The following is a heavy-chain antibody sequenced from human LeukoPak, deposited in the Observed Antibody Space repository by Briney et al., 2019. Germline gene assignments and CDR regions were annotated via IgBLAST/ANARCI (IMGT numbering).Heavy chain of an antibody. V-gene: IGHV3-30-3*01. CDR3: ANIAVAADEIGAFDI. J-gene: IGHJ3*02. Sequence: GGSLRLSCAASGFTFSSYAMHWVRQAPGKGLEWVAVISYDGSNKYYADSVKGRFTISRDNSKNKLYLQMNSLRAEDTAVYYCANIAVAADEIGAFDIWGQGTMVTVSS. D-gene: IGHD6-19*01. CDR2: ISYDGSNK. CDR1: GFTFSSYA.